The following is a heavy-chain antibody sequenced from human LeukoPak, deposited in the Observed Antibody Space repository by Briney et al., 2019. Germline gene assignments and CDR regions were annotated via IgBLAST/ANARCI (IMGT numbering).Heavy chain of an antibody. V-gene: IGHV4-34*01. Sequence: SETLSLTCAVYGGSFSGYYWSWIRQPPGKGLEWIGEINHSGSTNYNPSLKSRVTISVDTSKNQFSLKLSSVTAADTAVYYCAREQYFDAFDIWGRGTMVSVSS. CDR3: AREQYFDAFDI. CDR1: GGSFSGYY. J-gene: IGHJ3*02. CDR2: INHSGST. D-gene: IGHD2/OR15-2a*01.